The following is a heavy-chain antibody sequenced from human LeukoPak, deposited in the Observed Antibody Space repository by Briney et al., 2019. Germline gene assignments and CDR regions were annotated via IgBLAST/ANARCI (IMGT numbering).Heavy chain of an antibody. V-gene: IGHV3-48*03. CDR1: GFTFSSFE. CDR2: ISSSGSTI. Sequence: GGSLRLSCAASGFTFSSFEMNWVRQAPGKGLEWVSYISSSGSTIHSADSVKGRFTISRDNAKNSLYLQMDSLRAEDTAMYYCARHPDAGTTDYWGQGTLVTVSS. CDR3: ARHPDAGTTDY. J-gene: IGHJ4*02. D-gene: IGHD1-14*01.